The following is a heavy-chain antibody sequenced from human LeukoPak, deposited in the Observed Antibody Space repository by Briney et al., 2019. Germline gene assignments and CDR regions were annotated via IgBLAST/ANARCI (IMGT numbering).Heavy chain of an antibody. CDR2: IKSKTDGGTT. Sequence: GGSLRLSCAASGFTFSNAWMSWVRQAPGKGLEWVGRIKSKTDGGTTDYAAPVKGRFTISRDDSKNTLYLQMNSLKTEDTAVYYCTTDSGIAVPFDYWGQGTLVTVSS. D-gene: IGHD6-19*01. V-gene: IGHV3-15*01. CDR3: TTDSGIAVPFDY. CDR1: GFTFSNAW. J-gene: IGHJ4*02.